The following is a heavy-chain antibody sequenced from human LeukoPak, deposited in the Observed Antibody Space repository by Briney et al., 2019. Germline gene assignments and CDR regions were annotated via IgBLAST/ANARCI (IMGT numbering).Heavy chain of an antibody. V-gene: IGHV3-7*03. CDR1: GFTLSSYW. CDR3: AKARSLGVTAAINY. J-gene: IGHJ4*02. CDR2: IKQDGSEK. Sequence: PGGSLRLSCAASGFTLSSYWMSWVRQAPGKGLEWVANIKQDGSEKYYVDSVKGRFTISRDNSKNTLFLQMDTLRVDDTAVYYCAKARSLGVTAAINYWGQGTLVTVSS. D-gene: IGHD2-2*02.